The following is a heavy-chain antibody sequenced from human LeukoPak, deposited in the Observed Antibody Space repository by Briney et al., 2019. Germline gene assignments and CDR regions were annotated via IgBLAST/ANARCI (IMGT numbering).Heavy chain of an antibody. CDR1: GFTFSSYS. D-gene: IGHD1-26*01. CDR3: ARFALIGSYYAYFDY. J-gene: IGHJ4*02. V-gene: IGHV3-48*01. CDR2: ISSSSSTI. Sequence: GGSLRLSCAASGFTFSSYSMNWVRQAPGKGLEWVSYISSSSSTIYYADSVKGRFTISRDNAKNSLYLQMNSLRAEDTAVYYCARFALIGSYYAYFDYWGQGTLVTVSS.